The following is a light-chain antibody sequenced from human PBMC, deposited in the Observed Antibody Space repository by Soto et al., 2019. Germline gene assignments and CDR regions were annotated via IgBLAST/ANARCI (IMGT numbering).Light chain of an antibody. CDR1: QSVSSY. CDR3: KQYGSYST. J-gene: IGKJ4*01. V-gene: IGKV3-20*01. Sequence: EIVLTQSPATLSLSPGERATLSCRASQSVSSYLAWYQQKPGQAPRLLIYDASNRATGIPDRFSGSGSGTDFTLPISRLEPEEFAVDYCKQYGSYSTFGGGTKVEIK. CDR2: DAS.